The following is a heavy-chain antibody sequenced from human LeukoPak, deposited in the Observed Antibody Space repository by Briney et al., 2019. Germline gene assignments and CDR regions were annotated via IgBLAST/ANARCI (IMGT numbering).Heavy chain of an antibody. CDR3: ARGFGGFDY. CDR2: IKQDGSEK. D-gene: IGHD3-10*01. Sequence: GGSLILSCAASGFTFSSYWMNWVRLAPGKGLEWVANIKQDGSEKYFVDSVKGRFTISRDNAKNSLYLQMNSLRAEDAAVYYCARGFGGFDYWGQGTLVTVSS. V-gene: IGHV3-7*04. J-gene: IGHJ4*02. CDR1: GFTFSSYW.